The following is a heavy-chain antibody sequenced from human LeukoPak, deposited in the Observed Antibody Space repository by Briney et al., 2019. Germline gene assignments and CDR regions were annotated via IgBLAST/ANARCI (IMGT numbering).Heavy chain of an antibody. J-gene: IGHJ4*02. V-gene: IGHV3-53*01. D-gene: IGHD1-14*01. Sequence: GGSLRLSCAASGFTVITNDMTWVRQAPGKGLEWVSVLYSDGNTKYADSVQGRFTISRDNSKKTLYLEMNALRADDTAVFFCARGVEPLAANTLAYWGQGTLVTVSS. CDR1: GFTVITND. CDR2: LYSDGNT. CDR3: ARGVEPLAANTLAY.